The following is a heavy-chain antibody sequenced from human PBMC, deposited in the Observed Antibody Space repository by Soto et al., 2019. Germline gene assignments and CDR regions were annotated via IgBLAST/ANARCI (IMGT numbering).Heavy chain of an antibody. D-gene: IGHD3-16*02. CDR1: GGSISSGGYY. CDR2: IYYSGST. V-gene: IGHV4-31*03. Sequence: QVQLQESGPGLVKPSQTLSLTCTVSGGSISSGGYYWSWIRQHPGKGLEWIGYIYYSGSTYYNPSLKSRVTISVDTSKNQFSLKLSSVTAADTAVYYCARDSVITFGGVIVPYYYYGMDVWGQGTTVTVSS. CDR3: ARDSVITFGGVIVPYYYYGMDV. J-gene: IGHJ6*02.